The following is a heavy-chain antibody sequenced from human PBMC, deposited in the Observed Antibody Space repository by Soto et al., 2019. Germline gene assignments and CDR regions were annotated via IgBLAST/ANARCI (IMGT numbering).Heavy chain of an antibody. D-gene: IGHD1-26*01. V-gene: IGHV3-30*18. Sequence: GGSLRLSCAASGFTFSSYVMHWVRQAPGKGLEWVAHISYDGNNKYYADSVKGRFTISRDNFKNTLYLQMNSLRAEDTAVYYCAKVVWVGATTGTGGSFDYWGQGTLVTVSS. CDR2: ISYDGNNK. CDR3: AKVVWVGATTGTGGSFDY. J-gene: IGHJ4*02. CDR1: GFTFSSYV.